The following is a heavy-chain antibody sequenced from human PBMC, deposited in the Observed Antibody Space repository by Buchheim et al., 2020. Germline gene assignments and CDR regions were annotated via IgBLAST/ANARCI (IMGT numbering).Heavy chain of an antibody. D-gene: IGHD5-12*01. CDR3: ARDRVRGYSGYDYKYYYGMDV. CDR2: ISSSSSTI. V-gene: IGHV3-48*02. J-gene: IGHJ6*02. Sequence: EVQLVESGGGLVQPGGSLRLSCAASGFTFRSYSLNWVRQAPGKGLEWVSYISSSSSTIYYADSVKGRFAISRDNAKNSLYLQMNSLRDEDTAVYYCARDRVRGYSGYDYKYYYGMDVWGQGTT. CDR1: GFTFRSYS.